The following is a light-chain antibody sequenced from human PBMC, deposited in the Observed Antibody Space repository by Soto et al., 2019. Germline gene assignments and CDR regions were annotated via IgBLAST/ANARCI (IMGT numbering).Light chain of an antibody. CDR1: QSVLSTSNNKNY. CDR3: QQYYSTPRT. CDR2: WAS. V-gene: IGKV4-1*01. J-gene: IGKJ1*01. Sequence: DIVMTQSPDSLTVSLGERATINCKSSQSVLSTSNNKNYLAWYQQKPGQPLKLLIYWASTREFGVPDRFSGSGSGTDFTLTISSLQAEDVAVYYCQQYYSTPRTFGQGTKVEIK.